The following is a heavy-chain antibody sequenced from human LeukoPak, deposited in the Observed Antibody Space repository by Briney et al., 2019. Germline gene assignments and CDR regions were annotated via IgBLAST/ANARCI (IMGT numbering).Heavy chain of an antibody. V-gene: IGHV4-34*01. CDR2: IHHSGST. J-gene: IGHJ3*02. Sequence: IGEIHHSGSTNYNPSLKSRVTISVDTSKNQFSLKLSSVTAADTAVYYCARDGFTTGDAFDIWGQGTMVTVSS. CDR3: ARDGFTTGDAFDI. D-gene: IGHD1-1*01.